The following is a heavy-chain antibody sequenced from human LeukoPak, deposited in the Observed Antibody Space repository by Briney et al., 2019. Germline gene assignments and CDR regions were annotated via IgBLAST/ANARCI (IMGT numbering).Heavy chain of an antibody. CDR2: IYYSGST. D-gene: IGHD3-3*01. CDR1: SGSISSGGHY. J-gene: IGHJ6*02. V-gene: IGHV4-31*03. Sequence: SQTLSLTCTVSSGSISSGGHYWSRIRQHPGKGLEWIGYIYYSGSTYYNPSLKSRVTISVDTSKNQFSLKLSSVTAADTAVYYCARDSPVAVFGGPGMDVWGQGTTVTVSS. CDR3: ARDSPVAVFGGPGMDV.